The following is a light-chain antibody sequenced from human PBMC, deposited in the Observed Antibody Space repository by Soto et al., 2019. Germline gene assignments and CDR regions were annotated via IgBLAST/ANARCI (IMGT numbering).Light chain of an antibody. V-gene: IGLV2-14*01. CDR1: SSDVGGYKF. CDR2: EVS. J-gene: IGLJ1*01. CDR3: HSYTISGTSYV. Sequence: QSVLTQPASVSGSPGQSITISCTGTSSDVGGYKFVSWYQHHPGKVPQLMINEVSNRPSGVSNRFSDAKSGNTASLTISWLQAEDETVCYCHSYTISGTSYVFGTGTKVTVL.